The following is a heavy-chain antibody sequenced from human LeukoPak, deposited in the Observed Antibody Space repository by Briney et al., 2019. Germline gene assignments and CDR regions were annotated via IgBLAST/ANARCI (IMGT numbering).Heavy chain of an antibody. D-gene: IGHD3-22*01. CDR2: ISAYNGNT. CDR1: GYTFTSYG. CDR3: ARGGDMRVVGAFDI. Sequence: ASEKVSCKASGYTFTSYGINWVRQAPGQGLEWMGWISAYNGNTNYAQKLQGRVTMTRDTSTSTVYMELRSLRSDDTALYYCARGGDMRVVGAFDIWGQGTMVTVSS. J-gene: IGHJ3*02. V-gene: IGHV1-18*01.